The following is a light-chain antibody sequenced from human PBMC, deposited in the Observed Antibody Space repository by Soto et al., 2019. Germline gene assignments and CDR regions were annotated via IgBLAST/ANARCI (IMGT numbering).Light chain of an antibody. CDR1: QSVSSNY. J-gene: IGKJ1*01. V-gene: IGKV3-20*01. CDR3: QQYGSSPWT. Sequence: EIVLTQSPGTLSLSPGERATLSCRASQSVSSNYLAWYQQKPGQAPRLLIYGASSRATGIPDRFSGGGSGPDFPLTISRLEPEDFAVYYCQQYGSSPWTFGQGTKVEIK. CDR2: GAS.